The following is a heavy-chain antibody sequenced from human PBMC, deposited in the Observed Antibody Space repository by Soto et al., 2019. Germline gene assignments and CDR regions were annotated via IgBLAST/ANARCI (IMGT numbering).Heavy chain of an antibody. Sequence: QVQLVQSGAEVKMPGASVKVSCKASGYIFAGYYMAWVRQAPGQGLEWMGWINPNGGATDYPPQFQDRVTMTRDMSITPAYRDLTRLTSDDTAVYYCARVGYYDYVWGSYGVAHWGQGTLITGSS. V-gene: IGHV1-2*02. CDR1: GYIFAGYY. D-gene: IGHD3-16*01. CDR2: INPNGGAT. J-gene: IGHJ4*02. CDR3: ARVGYYDYVWGSYGVAH.